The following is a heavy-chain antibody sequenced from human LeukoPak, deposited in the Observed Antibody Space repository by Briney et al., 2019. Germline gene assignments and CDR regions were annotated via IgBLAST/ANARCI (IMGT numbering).Heavy chain of an antibody. V-gene: IGHV4-4*07. CDR2: IYSSGST. J-gene: IGHJ6*03. CDR3: ARGDCSSTICYSPMDV. D-gene: IGHD2-2*01. Sequence: SETLSLTCTVSGGSISSYYWSWIRQPAGKGLEWIGRIYSSGSTTYNPSLKSRVTISLDTSKNQLSLKLSSVTAADTAVYYCARGDCSSTICYSPMDVWGKGTTVTVSS. CDR1: GGSISSYY.